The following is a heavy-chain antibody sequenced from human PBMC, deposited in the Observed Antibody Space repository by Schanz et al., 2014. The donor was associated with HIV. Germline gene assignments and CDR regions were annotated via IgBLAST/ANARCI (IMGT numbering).Heavy chain of an antibody. CDR1: GFTFNSYG. CDR3: AKPEYDSRGNSQSHFDY. CDR2: ISESGGRT. D-gene: IGHD3-22*01. V-gene: IGHV3-23*01. Sequence: EVQLLDSGGGVVQPGRSLRLSCAASGFTFNSYGMHWVRQAPGKGLEWVSSISESGGRTYYADSVNGRFTISRDNSKNTLYLQMTTLRIDDTAVYYCAKPEYDSRGNSQSHFDYWGQGTLVTVSS. J-gene: IGHJ4*02.